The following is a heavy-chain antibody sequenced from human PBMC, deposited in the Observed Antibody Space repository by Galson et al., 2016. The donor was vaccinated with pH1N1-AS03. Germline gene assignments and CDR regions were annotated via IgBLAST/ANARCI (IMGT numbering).Heavy chain of an antibody. V-gene: IGHV3-48*04. CDR3: ARALGYGLPYF. CDR2: IGSDTTTT. CDR1: GFSFSTYS. J-gene: IGHJ4*02. Sequence: SLRLSCAASGFSFSTYSMNWVRQAPGKGLEWLSYIGSDTTTTYYADSVQGRFTISRDNAKDSLYLQMDSLRVDDTAMYYCARALGYGLPYFWGQGTLVTVSA. D-gene: IGHD5-18*01.